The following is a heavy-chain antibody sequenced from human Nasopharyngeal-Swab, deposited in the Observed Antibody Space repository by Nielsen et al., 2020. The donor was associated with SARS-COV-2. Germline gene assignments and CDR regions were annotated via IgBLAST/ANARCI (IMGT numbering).Heavy chain of an antibody. CDR1: GFTFSSYA. D-gene: IGHD6-13*01. CDR2: ISYDGSNK. CDR3: ARLYSSSWYVHDY. J-gene: IGHJ4*02. V-gene: IGHV3-30-3*01. Sequence: LSLTCAASGFTFSSYAMHWVRQAPGKGLEWVAVISYDGSNKYYADSVKGRFTISRDNSKNTLYLQMNSLRAEDTAVYYCARLYSSSWYVHDYWGQGTLVTVSS.